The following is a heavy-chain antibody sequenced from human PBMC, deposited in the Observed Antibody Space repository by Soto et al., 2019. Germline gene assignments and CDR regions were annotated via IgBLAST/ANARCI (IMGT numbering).Heavy chain of an antibody. CDR3: ARGLRFLDSWFDP. Sequence: SETLSLTCTVSGGSISSGGYYWSWIRQHPGKGLEWIGYTYYSGSTYYNPSLKSRVTISVDTSKNQFSLKLSSVTAADTAVYYCARGLRFLDSWFDPWGQGTLVTVSS. D-gene: IGHD3-3*01. CDR1: GGSISSGGYY. CDR2: TYYSGST. J-gene: IGHJ5*02. V-gene: IGHV4-31*03.